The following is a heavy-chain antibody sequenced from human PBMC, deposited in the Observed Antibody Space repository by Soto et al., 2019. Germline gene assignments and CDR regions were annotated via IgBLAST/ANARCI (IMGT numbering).Heavy chain of an antibody. CDR2: ISSSGSYI. J-gene: IGHJ3*02. D-gene: IGHD6-19*01. V-gene: IGHV3-21*01. Sequence: EVQLVESGGGLVKPGGSLRLSCAASGFTFSSYSMNWVRQAPGKGLEWVSSISSSGSYIYYADTVKGRFAISRDNAKNSLSLQMNSLRAEDTAVYYCARTLRAVGGRDSFDIWGQGTMITVSS. CDR3: ARTLRAVGGRDSFDI. CDR1: GFTFSSYS.